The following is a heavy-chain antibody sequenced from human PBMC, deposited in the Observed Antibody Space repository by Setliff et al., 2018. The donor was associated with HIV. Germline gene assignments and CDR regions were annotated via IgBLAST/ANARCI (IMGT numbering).Heavy chain of an antibody. CDR1: GFTLSSYW. V-gene: IGHV3-7*01. J-gene: IGHJ4*02. CDR3: VRDRSDYLDFLTGYYGRDY. CDR2: IKQDGTAT. Sequence: GESLRLSCAASGFTLSSYWMSWVRQAPGKGLEWVANIKQDGTATNYVDSVKGRFTISRDNAKNSLYLQMNSLRAEDTAVYFCVRDRSDYLDFLTGYYGRDYWGQGMQVTVSS. D-gene: IGHD3-9*01.